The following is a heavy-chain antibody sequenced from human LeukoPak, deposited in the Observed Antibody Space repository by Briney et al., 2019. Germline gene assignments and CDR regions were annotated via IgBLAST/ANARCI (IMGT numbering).Heavy chain of an antibody. D-gene: IGHD3-22*01. J-gene: IGHJ1*01. CDR1: GFTFSSYA. CDR2: IKTDGSEK. CDR3: ATYSSLNRREFQY. V-gene: IGHV3-7*01. Sequence: PGVSLRLSCAASGFTFSSYAMTWVRQAPGKGLHWVANIKTDGSEKYYVDSVKGRFTISRDNAKNSLYLQMNSLRAEDTAVYYCATYSSLNRREFQYWGQGTLVTVSS.